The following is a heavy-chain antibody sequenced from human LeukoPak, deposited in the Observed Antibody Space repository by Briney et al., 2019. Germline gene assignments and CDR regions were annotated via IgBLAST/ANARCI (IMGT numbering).Heavy chain of an antibody. V-gene: IGHV4-34*01. CDR1: GGSFSGYY. J-gene: IGHJ6*03. CDR2: NNHSGST. Sequence: PSETLSLTCAVYGGSFSGYYWSWIRQPPGKGLEWIGENNHSGSTNYNPSLKSRVTISVDTSKNQFSLKLSSVTAADTAVYYCARRGSITIFGVVTDYYYYMDVWGKGTTVTVSS. CDR3: ARRGSITIFGVVTDYYYYMDV. D-gene: IGHD3-3*01.